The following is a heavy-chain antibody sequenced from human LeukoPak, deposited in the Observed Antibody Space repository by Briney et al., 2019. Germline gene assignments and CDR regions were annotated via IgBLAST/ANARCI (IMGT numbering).Heavy chain of an antibody. CDR1: GFTFSSYS. CDR3: ARDGAQQLVPFDY. Sequence: GGSLRLSCAASGFTFSSYSMNWVRQAPGKGLEWVSYISSSSSTIYYADSVKGRFTISRDNAKNSLYLQMNSLRAEDTAVYYCARDGAQQLVPFDYWGQGTLVTVSS. D-gene: IGHD6-13*01. V-gene: IGHV3-48*01. CDR2: ISSSSSTI. J-gene: IGHJ4*02.